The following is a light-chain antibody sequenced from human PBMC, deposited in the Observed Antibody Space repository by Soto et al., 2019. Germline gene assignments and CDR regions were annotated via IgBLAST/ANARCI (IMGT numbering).Light chain of an antibody. CDR3: QQLHSSPRG. CDR2: AAS. CDR1: QGISSY. Sequence: DIQLTQSPSFLSASVGDRVTITCRARQGISSYLAWYQQKPGKAPKLLIYAASTLQSGVPSRFSDSGSGTEFTLTISSLQPEDFATYYCQQLHSSPRGFGQGTKVEIK. V-gene: IGKV1-9*01. J-gene: IGKJ1*01.